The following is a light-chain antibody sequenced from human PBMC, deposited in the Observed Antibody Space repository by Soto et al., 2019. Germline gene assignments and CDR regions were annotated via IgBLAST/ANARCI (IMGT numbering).Light chain of an antibody. Sequence: LSAYYKDGVTLTCMAAQDVTSYVAWYQQKPGQAPRLLIYAISSRATGVPARFSGSGSGTEFTLSISGLQSEDFAVYFCQQYNNWPFSFGQGTRLDI. J-gene: IGKJ5*01. CDR3: QQYNNWPFS. CDR2: AIS. V-gene: IGKV3-15*01. CDR1: QDVTSY.